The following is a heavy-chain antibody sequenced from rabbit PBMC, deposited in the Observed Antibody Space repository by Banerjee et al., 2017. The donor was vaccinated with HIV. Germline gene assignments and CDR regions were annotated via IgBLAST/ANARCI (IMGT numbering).Heavy chain of an antibody. CDR2: MDPGNT. D-gene: IGHD4-2*01. CDR1: GFSFSRDYD. CDR3: ARDRDWTLDL. J-gene: IGHJ4*01. Sequence: LVKPGASLTLTCTASGFSFSRDYDMCWVRQAPGKGLELIACMDPGNTYYASWVNGRFTISKTSSTTVTLQMTSLTAADTATYFCARDRDWTLDLWGPGTLVTVS. V-gene: IGHV1S40*01.